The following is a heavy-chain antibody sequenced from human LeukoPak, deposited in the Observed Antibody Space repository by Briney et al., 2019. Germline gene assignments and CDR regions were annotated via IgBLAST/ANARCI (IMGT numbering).Heavy chain of an antibody. V-gene: IGHV3-21*06. CDR1: GFAFNSYN. Sequence: GGSLRLSCAASGFAFNSYNMNWVRQAPGKGLEWVSSISSSSSYIYYADSVKGRFTISRDNAKNSLYLQMNSLRAEDTAVYYCAKDQIAAAGPFDYWGQGTLVTVSS. J-gene: IGHJ4*02. D-gene: IGHD6-13*01. CDR2: ISSSSSYI. CDR3: AKDQIAAAGPFDY.